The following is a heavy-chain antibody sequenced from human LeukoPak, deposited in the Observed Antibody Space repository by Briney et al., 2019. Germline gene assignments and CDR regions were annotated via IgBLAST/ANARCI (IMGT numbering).Heavy chain of an antibody. CDR1: GFTFSSYG. CDR2: IRYDGSNK. J-gene: IGHJ6*02. D-gene: IGHD3-10*02. V-gene: IGHV3-30*02. CDR3: ARDRDVLGGMDV. Sequence: PGGSLRLSCAASGFTFSSYGMHWVRQAPGKGLEWVAFIRYDGSNKYYADSVKGRFTISRDNSKNTLYLQMNSLRAEDTAVYYCARDRDVLGGMDVWGQGTTVTVSS.